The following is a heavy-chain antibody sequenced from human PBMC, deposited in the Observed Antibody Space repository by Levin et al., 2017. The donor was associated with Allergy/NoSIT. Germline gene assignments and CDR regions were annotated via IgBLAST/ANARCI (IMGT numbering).Heavy chain of an antibody. V-gene: IGHV3-74*01. CDR1: GFTFSSYW. J-gene: IGHJ4*02. CDR3: ARDGYVDTALTQRKPLDY. Sequence: QPGESLKISCAGSGFTFSSYWMHWVRQAPGKGLVWVSRMNGDGSSASYADSVKGRFTISRDNAKNTLNLQMNSLRAEDTAVYYCARDGYVDTALTQRKPLDYWGQGTLVTVSS. D-gene: IGHD5-18*01. CDR2: MNGDGSSA.